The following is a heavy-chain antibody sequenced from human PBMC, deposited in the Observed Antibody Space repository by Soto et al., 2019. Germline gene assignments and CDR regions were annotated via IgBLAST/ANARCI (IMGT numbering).Heavy chain of an antibody. CDR3: ARQGSGWRPEQHYYMDV. D-gene: IGHD6-19*01. Sequence: NPSETLSLTCTVSGGSISSYYWNWIRQPPGKGLEWIGYIYYSGSTKYNPTLKSRVTISVDTSKNQFSLKLSSVTAADTAVYYCARQGSGWRPEQHYYMDVWGKGNTVTVSS. J-gene: IGHJ6*03. V-gene: IGHV4-59*08. CDR1: GGSISSYY. CDR2: IYYSGST.